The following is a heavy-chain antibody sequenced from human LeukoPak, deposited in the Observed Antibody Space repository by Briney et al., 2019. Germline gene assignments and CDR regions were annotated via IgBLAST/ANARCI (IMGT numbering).Heavy chain of an antibody. D-gene: IGHD2-21*01. CDR2: IHQSGSA. Sequence: SETLSLTSAAAGVSIRSGHLWGWFRQPPGKALKGIENIHQSGSAYHNPCLRSRVPISVDTYKNLFSMKLSSVTAAETAAYYCARVDIVVAAEENDAFCGWG. V-gene: IGHV4-38-2*01. J-gene: IGHJ3*01. CDR1: GVSIRSGHL. CDR3: ARVDIVVAAEENDAFCG.